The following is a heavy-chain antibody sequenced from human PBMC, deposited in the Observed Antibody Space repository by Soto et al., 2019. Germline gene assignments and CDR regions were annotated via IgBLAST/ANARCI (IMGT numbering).Heavy chain of an antibody. CDR1: GFTVSSNY. CDR2: IYSGGST. Sequence: EVQLVESGGGLVQPGGSLRLSCAASGFTVSSNYMSWVRQAPGKGLEWVSVIYSGGSTYYADSVKGRFTISRDNSKNTRYLQVNSLRAEDTAVYYCARPTVTTLYGMDVWGQGTTVTVSS. D-gene: IGHD4-17*01. J-gene: IGHJ6*02. V-gene: IGHV3-66*01. CDR3: ARPTVTTLYGMDV.